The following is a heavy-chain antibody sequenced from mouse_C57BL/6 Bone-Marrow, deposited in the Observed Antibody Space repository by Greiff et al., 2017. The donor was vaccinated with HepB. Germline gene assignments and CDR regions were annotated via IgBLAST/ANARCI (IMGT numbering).Heavy chain of an antibody. CDR3: TTGWAWFAY. CDR2: IDPENGDT. Sequence: DVHLVESGAELVRPGASVKLSCTASGFNIKDDYMHWVKQRPEQGLEWIGWIDPENGDTEYASKFQGKATITADTSSNTTYRQLSSLTSEDTAVYYCTTGWAWFAYWGQGTLVTVSA. J-gene: IGHJ3*01. CDR1: GFNIKDDY. D-gene: IGHD3-3*01. V-gene: IGHV14-4*01.